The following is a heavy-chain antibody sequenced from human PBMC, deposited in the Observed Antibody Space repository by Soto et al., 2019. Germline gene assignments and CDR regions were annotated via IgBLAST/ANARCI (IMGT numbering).Heavy chain of an antibody. CDR3: ARETGFSGSWAPEA. CDR1: GDSITSGGYY. V-gene: IGHV4-31*03. D-gene: IGHD1-26*01. J-gene: IGHJ5*02. Sequence: QVQLQESGPGQVKPSQTLSLTCIVSGDSITSGGYYWSWIRQHPGKGLQWLGYIYYRGNTFYNPSRKSRVSISIDTSKNQFSLNLTSVTAADTAVYFCARETGFSGSWAPEAWGQGTLVSVSS. CDR2: IYYRGNT.